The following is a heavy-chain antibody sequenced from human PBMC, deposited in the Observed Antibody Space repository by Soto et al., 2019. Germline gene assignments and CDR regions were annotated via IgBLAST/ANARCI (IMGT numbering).Heavy chain of an antibody. CDR1: GFSFASSW. CDR2: IYPGDSDT. J-gene: IGHJ4*02. V-gene: IGHV5-51*01. CDR3: ARGDYRVLEY. D-gene: IGHD4-4*01. Sequence: PGESLKISWNDSGFSFASSWSGWVRQMPGKGLEWMGVIYPGDSDTRYSPSFQGQVTISADKSISTAYLQWSSLKASDTAMYYCARGDYRVLEYWGQGTLVTVSS.